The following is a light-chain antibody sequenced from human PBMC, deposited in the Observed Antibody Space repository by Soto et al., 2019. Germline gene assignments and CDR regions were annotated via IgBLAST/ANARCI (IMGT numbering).Light chain of an antibody. CDR2: KAS. Sequence: DIQMTQSPSTLSASVGDRVTITCRASQTISTWLAWYQHKSGTAPKLLIYKASSLEAGVPSRFSGSGSGTEFTLTISSLQPDDFATYYCQQYSTSSRNFGQGTKVETK. CDR1: QTISTW. CDR3: QQYSTSSRN. V-gene: IGKV1-5*03. J-gene: IGKJ1*01.